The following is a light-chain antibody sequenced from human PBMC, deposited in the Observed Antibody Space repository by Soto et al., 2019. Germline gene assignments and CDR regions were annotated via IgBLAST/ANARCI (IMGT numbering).Light chain of an antibody. CDR2: DTS. Sequence: ETVLAQSPATLSLSPGERATLSCRASQSISVYLAWYQHKPGQAPRLLIYDTSKRAACIPARFSGSGSGTDFTLTISSLEPEDFAVYYCPQRRYWPLTFGGGTKVEIK. J-gene: IGKJ4*01. CDR3: PQRRYWPLT. CDR1: QSISVY. V-gene: IGKV3-11*01.